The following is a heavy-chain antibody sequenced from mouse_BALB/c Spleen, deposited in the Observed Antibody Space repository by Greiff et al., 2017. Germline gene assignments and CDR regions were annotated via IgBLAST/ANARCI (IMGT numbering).Heavy chain of an antibody. CDR2: IWAGGST. Sequence: VQLVESGPGLVAPSQSLSITCTVSGFSLTSYGVHWVRQPPGKGLEWLGVIWAGGSTNYNSALMSRLSISKDNSKSQVFLKMNSLQTDDTAMYYCARPQYGSPNYYAMDYWGQGTSVTVSS. D-gene: IGHD1-1*01. V-gene: IGHV2-9*02. CDR3: ARPQYGSPNYYAMDY. CDR1: GFSLTSYG. J-gene: IGHJ4*01.